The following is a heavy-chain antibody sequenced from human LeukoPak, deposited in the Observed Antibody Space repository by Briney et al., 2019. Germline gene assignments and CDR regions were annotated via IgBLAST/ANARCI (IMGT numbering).Heavy chain of an antibody. CDR2: ISGSGGTT. Sequence: GGSLRLSCAASGFTFSSYGMTWVRRAPGKGLEWVSSISGSGGTTYYADSVKGRFTISRDNAKNTLYLQMNSLRAEDTAVYYCARGVDDYYYYYMDVWGKGTTVTISS. J-gene: IGHJ6*03. CDR1: GFTFSSYG. V-gene: IGHV3-23*01. CDR3: ARGVDDYYYYYMDV.